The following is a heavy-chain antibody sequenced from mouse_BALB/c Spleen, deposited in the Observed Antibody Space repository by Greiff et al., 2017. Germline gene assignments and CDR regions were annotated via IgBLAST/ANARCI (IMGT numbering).Heavy chain of an antibody. CDR1: GFTFSSYG. D-gene: IGHD4-1*01. CDR3: ARGPLGRGAMDY. CDR2: INSNGGST. J-gene: IGHJ4*01. V-gene: IGHV5-6-3*01. Sequence: EVQLVESGGGLVQPGGSLKLSCAASGFTFSSYGMSWVRQTPDKRLELVATINSNGGSTYYPDSVKGRFTISRDNAKNTLYLQMSSLKSEDTAMYYCARGPLGRGAMDYWGQGTSVTVSS.